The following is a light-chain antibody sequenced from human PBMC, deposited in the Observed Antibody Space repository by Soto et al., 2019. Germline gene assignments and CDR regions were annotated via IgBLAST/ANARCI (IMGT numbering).Light chain of an antibody. CDR3: QQYDNPVFT. Sequence: DIQMTQSPSSLSGSVGDRVTITCQASQDISNDLNWYQQKPGKAPKLLIYEASTLETGVPSRFSGSGSGTEFTFTITSLLPEDIATYYCQQYDNPVFTFGQGTKLEIK. J-gene: IGKJ2*01. CDR2: EAS. V-gene: IGKV1-33*01. CDR1: QDISND.